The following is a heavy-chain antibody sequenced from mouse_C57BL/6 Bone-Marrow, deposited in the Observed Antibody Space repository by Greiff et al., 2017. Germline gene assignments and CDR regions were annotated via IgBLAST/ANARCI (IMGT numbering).Heavy chain of an antibody. CDR1: GYTFTDYE. V-gene: IGHV1-15*01. D-gene: IGHD1-1*01. J-gene: IGHJ1*03. Sequence: ESGAELVRPGASVTLSCKASGYTFTDYEMHWVKQTPVHGLEWIGAIDPETGGTAYNQKFKGKAILTADKSSSTAYMELRSLTSEDSAVYYCTSRLLRFNWYFDVWGTGTTVTVSS. CDR3: TSRLLRFNWYFDV. CDR2: IDPETGGT.